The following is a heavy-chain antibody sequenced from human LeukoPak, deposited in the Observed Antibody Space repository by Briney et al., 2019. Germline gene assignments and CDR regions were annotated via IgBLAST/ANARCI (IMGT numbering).Heavy chain of an antibody. J-gene: IGHJ4*02. D-gene: IGHD5/OR15-5a*01. V-gene: IGHV4-34*01. CDR2: INHSGST. CDR3: ASLLDY. CDR1: GGSFSGYY. Sequence: PSETLSLTCAVYGGSFSGYYWSWIRQPPGKGLEWIGEINHSGSTNYKPSLKSRVTISVDTSQHQSSLKLSSVPAADTAVYYCASLLDYRGQGTLVTVSS.